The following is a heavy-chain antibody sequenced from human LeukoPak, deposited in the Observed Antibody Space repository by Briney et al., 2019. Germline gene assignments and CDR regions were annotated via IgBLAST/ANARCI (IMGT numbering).Heavy chain of an antibody. CDR3: ARVWSITIFGVVTQYYFDY. D-gene: IGHD3-3*01. J-gene: IGHJ4*02. CDR2: IKQDGSEK. V-gene: IGHV3-7*01. Sequence: PGGSLRLSCAGSGFTFSAYSMSWVRQAPGKGLEWVANIKQDGSEKYYVDSVKGRFTISRDNAKNSLYLQMNSLRAEDTAVYYCARVWSITIFGVVTQYYFDYWGQGTLVTVSS. CDR1: GFTFSAYS.